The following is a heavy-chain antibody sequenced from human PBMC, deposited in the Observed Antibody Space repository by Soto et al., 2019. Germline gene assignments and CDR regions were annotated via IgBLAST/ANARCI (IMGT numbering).Heavy chain of an antibody. V-gene: IGHV1-69*13. D-gene: IGHD5-12*01. CDR2: IIPVFGRP. Sequence: SVKVSCKASGGSFSSFGISWVRQAPGQGLEWMGGIIPVFGRPNYAQRFRGRLTITADESTNTVYLELIDLRSEDTAVYDCAREGSGYNLWGQGTQVTVSS. CDR1: GGSFSSFG. J-gene: IGHJ1*01. CDR3: AREGSGYNL.